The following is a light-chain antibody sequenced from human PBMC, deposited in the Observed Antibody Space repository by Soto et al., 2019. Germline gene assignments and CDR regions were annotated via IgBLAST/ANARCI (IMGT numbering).Light chain of an antibody. CDR2: DVS. CDR3: NSYLTIFVA. J-gene: IGLJ2*01. Sequence: QSALTQPASVSGSLGQSITISCTGTGGDVGTYDYVSWYQQHPGKAPKLMIFDVSSRPLGISDRFSGSKSGNTASLTISGLQAEDEADYYCNSYLTIFVAFGGGTKVTVL. V-gene: IGLV2-14*03. CDR1: GGDVGTYDY.